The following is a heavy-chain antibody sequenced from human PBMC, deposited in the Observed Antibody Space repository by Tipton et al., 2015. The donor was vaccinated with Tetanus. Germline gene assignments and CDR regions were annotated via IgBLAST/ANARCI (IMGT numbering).Heavy chain of an antibody. CDR2: IYYSGST. CDR1: GGSISSGGYY. J-gene: IGHJ3*02. CDR3: AGGDGSGYDYVGGNDAFDI. D-gene: IGHD3-22*01. V-gene: IGHV4-31*03. Sequence: TLSLTCTVSGGSISSGGYYWSWIRQHPGKGLEWIGYIYYSGSTYYNPSLKSRVTISVDTSKNQFSLKLSSVTAADTAVYYCAGGDGSGYDYVGGNDAFDIWGQGTMVTVSS.